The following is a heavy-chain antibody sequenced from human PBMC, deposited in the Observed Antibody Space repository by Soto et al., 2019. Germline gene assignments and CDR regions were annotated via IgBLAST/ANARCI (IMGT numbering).Heavy chain of an antibody. CDR1: GFTVSSNY. CDR2: IYSGGST. J-gene: IGHJ4*02. D-gene: IGHD1-26*01. Sequence: GGSLRLSCAASGFTVSSNYMSWVRQAPGKGLEWVSVIYSGGSTYYADSVKGRFTISRDNSKNTLYLQMNSLRAEDTAVYYCARDHTGSYDYWGQRSLVTVSS. V-gene: IGHV3-53*01. CDR3: ARDHTGSYDY.